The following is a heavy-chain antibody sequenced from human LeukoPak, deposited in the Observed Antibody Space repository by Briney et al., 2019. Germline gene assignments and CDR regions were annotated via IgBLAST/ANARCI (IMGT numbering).Heavy chain of an antibody. J-gene: IGHJ4*02. CDR2: IYHSGST. Sequence: PSETLSLTCAVSGGSISSSNWWSWVRQPPGKGLEWIGEIYHSGSTNYNPSLKSRVTISVDKSKNQFSLKLSSVTAADTAVYYCARLRSDGSGSYYFDYWGQGTLVTVSS. V-gene: IGHV4-4*02. CDR3: ARLRSDGSGSYYFDY. CDR1: GGSISSSNW. D-gene: IGHD3-10*01.